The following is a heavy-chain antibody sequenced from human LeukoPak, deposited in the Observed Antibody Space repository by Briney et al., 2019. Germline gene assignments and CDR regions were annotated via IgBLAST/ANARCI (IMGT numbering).Heavy chain of an antibody. CDR2: INHSGST. J-gene: IGHJ4*02. Sequence: SETLSLTCAVYGGSFSGYYWSWIRQPPGKGLEWIGEINHSGSTNYNPSLKSRVTISVDTSKNHFSLKLSSVTAADTAVYYCARHTKWELRDYWGQGTLVTVSS. V-gene: IGHV4-34*01. D-gene: IGHD1-26*01. CDR1: GGSFSGYY. CDR3: ARHTKWELRDY.